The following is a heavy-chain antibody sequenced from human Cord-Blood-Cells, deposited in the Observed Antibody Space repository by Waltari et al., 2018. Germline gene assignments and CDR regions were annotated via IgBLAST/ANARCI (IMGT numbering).Heavy chain of an antibody. D-gene: IGHD3-22*01. J-gene: IGHJ3*02. CDR1: GGSISSSSYY. Sequence: QLQLQESGPGLVKPSETLSLTCTVSGGSISSSSYYWGWIRQPPGKGLEWIGSIYYSGNAYYHPSLKSRVTISVDTSKNQFSLKLSSVTAADTAVYYCATPRRAMYYYDSSGYSDYAFDIWGQGTMVTVSS. CDR3: ATPRRAMYYYDSSGYSDYAFDI. CDR2: IYYSGNA. V-gene: IGHV4-39*01.